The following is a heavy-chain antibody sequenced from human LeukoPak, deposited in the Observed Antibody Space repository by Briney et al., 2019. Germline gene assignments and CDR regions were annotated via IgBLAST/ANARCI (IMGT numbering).Heavy chain of an antibody. CDR1: IDSFSSYY. D-gene: IGHD6-19*01. CDR2: VYYNGVT. J-gene: IGHJ4*02. Sequence: SETLSLACTVSIDSFSSYYWNWIRQPPGKGLEWIGYVYYNGVTNYNPSLKSRVSISVDTSKNQFSLKLNSVTAADTAIYYCAREWLTFDYWGQGILVSVSS. CDR3: AREWLTFDY. V-gene: IGHV4-59*01.